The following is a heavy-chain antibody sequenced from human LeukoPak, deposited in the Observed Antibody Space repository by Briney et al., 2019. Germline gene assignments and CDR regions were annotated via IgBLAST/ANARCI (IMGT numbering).Heavy chain of an antibody. CDR2: IRYDGSNK. Sequence: GRSLRLSCAASGFTFSSYAMHWVRQAPGKGLEWVAFIRYDGSNKYYADSVKGRFTISRDNSKNTLYLQMNSLRAEDTAVYYCAKEIDYGGSNWFDPWGQGTLVTVSS. CDR3: AKEIDYGGSNWFDP. CDR1: GFTFSSYA. D-gene: IGHD4-23*01. V-gene: IGHV3-30*02. J-gene: IGHJ5*02.